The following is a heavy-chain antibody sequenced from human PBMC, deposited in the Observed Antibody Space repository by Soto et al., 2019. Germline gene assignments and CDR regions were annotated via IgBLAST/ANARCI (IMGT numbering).Heavy chain of an antibody. J-gene: IGHJ5*02. CDR2: IYYSGST. CDR3: ARDSFVSMVRGVPGWFDP. V-gene: IGHV4-59*01. D-gene: IGHD3-10*01. Sequence: SETLSLTCTVSGGSISSYYWSWIRQPPGKGLEWSGYIYYSGSTNYNPSLKSRVTISVDTSKNQFSLKLSSVTAADTAVYYCARDSFVSMVRGVPGWFDPWGQGTLVTVSS. CDR1: GGSISSYY.